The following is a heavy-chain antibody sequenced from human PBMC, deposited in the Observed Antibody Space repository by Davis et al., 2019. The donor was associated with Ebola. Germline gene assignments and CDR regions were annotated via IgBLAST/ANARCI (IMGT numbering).Heavy chain of an antibody. V-gene: IGHV3-43*01. CDR2: ISWDGGST. D-gene: IGHD5-12*01. CDR3: AKGGVATITSPDY. J-gene: IGHJ4*02. Sequence: GGSLRLSCAASGFTFDDYTMHWVRQAPGKGLEWVSLISWDGGSTYYADSVKGRFTISRDNSKNSLYLQMNSLRTEDAALYYCAKGGVATITSPDYWGQGTLVTVSS. CDR1: GFTFDDYT.